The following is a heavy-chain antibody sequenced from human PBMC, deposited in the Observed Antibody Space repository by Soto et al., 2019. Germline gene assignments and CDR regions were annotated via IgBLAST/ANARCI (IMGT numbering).Heavy chain of an antibody. Sequence: ASETLSLTCTVSGGSISSYYWSWIRQPAGKGLEWIGRIYTSGSTNYNPSLKSRVTMSVDTCKNQFSLKLSSVTAADTAVYYCARDLTLYYGSGSPTYGMDVWGQGTTVTVSS. CDR2: IYTSGST. D-gene: IGHD3-10*01. CDR3: ARDLTLYYGSGSPTYGMDV. CDR1: GGSISSYY. V-gene: IGHV4-4*07. J-gene: IGHJ6*02.